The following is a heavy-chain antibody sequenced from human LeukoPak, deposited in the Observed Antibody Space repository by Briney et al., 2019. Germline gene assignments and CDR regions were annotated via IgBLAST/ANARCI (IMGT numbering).Heavy chain of an antibody. CDR1: GFTFSTFA. CDR2: ISGSGGGT. CDR3: AKCRDYYYYFMDV. Sequence: GGSLRLSCSASGFTFSTFAMSWVRQAPGKGLEWVSSISGSGGGTYYADSVKGRFTISRDNSKNTLYLQMNSLRAGDTAVYYCAKCRDYYYYFMDVWGKGTTVTVSS. V-gene: IGHV3-23*01. J-gene: IGHJ6*03.